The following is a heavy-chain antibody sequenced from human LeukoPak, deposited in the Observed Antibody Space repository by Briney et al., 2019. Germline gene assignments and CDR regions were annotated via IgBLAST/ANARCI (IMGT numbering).Heavy chain of an antibody. D-gene: IGHD3-3*01. Sequence: ASVKVSCKASGYTFTIYDINWVRQAPGQGLEWMGRVNPDSGNTVYVQKFQGRVTITRNTSTSTAYMELSSLRSEDTAVYYCVRGFGPDFWGQGSLVTVSS. CDR1: GYTFTIYD. J-gene: IGHJ4*02. V-gene: IGHV1-8*03. CDR2: VNPDSGNT. CDR3: VRGFGPDF.